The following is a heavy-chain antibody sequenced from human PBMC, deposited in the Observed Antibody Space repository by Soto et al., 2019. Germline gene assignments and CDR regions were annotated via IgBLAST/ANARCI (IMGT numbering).Heavy chain of an antibody. D-gene: IGHD6-19*01. CDR3: ARGGLYIAVAGRTFDY. V-gene: IGHV3-64*01. Sequence: EVQLVESGGGLVQPGGSLRLSCAASGFTFSSYAMHWVRQAPGKGLEYVPATSSNEGSTYYANSLKGRFTISRDNSKNTLYPQMGSLRTEDMAVYYCARGGLYIAVAGRTFDYWGQGTLVTVSS. CDR2: TSSNEGST. J-gene: IGHJ4*02. CDR1: GFTFSSYA.